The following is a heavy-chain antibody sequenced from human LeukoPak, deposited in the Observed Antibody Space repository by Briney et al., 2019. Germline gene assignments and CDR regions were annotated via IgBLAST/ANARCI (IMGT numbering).Heavy chain of an antibody. V-gene: IGHV1-2*02. J-gene: IGHJ4*02. Sequence: ASVKVSCKASGYTFTGYYMHWVRQAPGQGLEWMGWINPNSGGTKYAQKVQGRVTMTTDTSTSTAYMELRSLRSDDTAVYYCARGLGGSGSYFLTFDYWGQGTLVTVSS. CDR1: GYTFTGYY. CDR2: INPNSGGT. D-gene: IGHD1-26*01. CDR3: ARGLGGSGSYFLTFDY.